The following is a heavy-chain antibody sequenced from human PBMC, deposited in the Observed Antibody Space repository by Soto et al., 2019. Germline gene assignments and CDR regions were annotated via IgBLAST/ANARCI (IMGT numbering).Heavy chain of an antibody. V-gene: IGHV4-31*03. CDR2: IYYSGST. Sequence: PSETLSHTSPFSGCPISSGGYYWSWISQHPGKGLEWIGYIYYSGSTYYNPSLKSRVTISVDTSKNQFSLKLSSVTAADTAVYYCARSIGVAARGEYLDYWGQGTLVTVSS. CDR1: GCPISSGGYY. J-gene: IGHJ4*02. CDR3: ARSIGVAARGEYLDY. D-gene: IGHD2-15*01.